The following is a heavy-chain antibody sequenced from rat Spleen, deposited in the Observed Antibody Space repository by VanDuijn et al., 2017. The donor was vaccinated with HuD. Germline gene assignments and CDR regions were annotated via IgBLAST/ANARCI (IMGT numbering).Heavy chain of an antibody. J-gene: IGHJ4*01. V-gene: IGHV5-31*01. CDR1: GFTYSNYV. D-gene: IGHD4-1*01. CDR2: ITNTGGST. CDR3: TSEKDGVMDA. Sequence: EVQLVESGGGLVQPGRSLKLSCAASGFTYSNYVMAWVRQAPGKGLEWVSSITNTGGSTYYPDSVKGRFTISRDNAKSTLYLQMNSLRSEDTATYYCTSEKDGVMDAWGQGASVTVSS.